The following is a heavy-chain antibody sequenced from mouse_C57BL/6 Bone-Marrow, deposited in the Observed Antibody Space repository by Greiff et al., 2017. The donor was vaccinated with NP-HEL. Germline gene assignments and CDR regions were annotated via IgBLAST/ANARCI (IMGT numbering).Heavy chain of an antibody. V-gene: IGHV1-50*01. CDR2: IDPSDSYT. CDR1: GYTFTSYW. Sequence: VQLQQPGAELVKPGASVKLSCKASGYTFTSYWMQWVKQRPGQGLEWIGEIDPSDSYTNYNQKFKGKATLTVDTSSSTAYMQLSSLTSEDSAVYYCARENWDFDYWGQGTTLTVSS. J-gene: IGHJ2*01. CDR3: ARENWDFDY. D-gene: IGHD4-1*01.